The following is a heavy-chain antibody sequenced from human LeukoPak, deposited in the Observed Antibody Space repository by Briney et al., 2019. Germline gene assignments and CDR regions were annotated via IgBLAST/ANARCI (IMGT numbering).Heavy chain of an antibody. CDR2: ISSSSSYI. J-gene: IGHJ4*02. V-gene: IGHV3-21*01. D-gene: IGHD4-11*01. Sequence: PGGSLRLSCAASGFTFSSYSMNWVRQAPGKGLEWVSSISSSSSYIYYADSVKGRFTASRDNAKNSVYLQMNSLRAEDTAVYYCARDKWLTTTHYFDYWGQGTLVTVSS. CDR1: GFTFSSYS. CDR3: ARDKWLTTTHYFDY.